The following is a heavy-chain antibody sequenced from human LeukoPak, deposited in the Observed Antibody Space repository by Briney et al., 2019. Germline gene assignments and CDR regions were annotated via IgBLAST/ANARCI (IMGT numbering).Heavy chain of an antibody. V-gene: IGHV3-9*01. Sequence: PGRSLRLSCAASGFNFDDYAMHWVRQAPGKGLEWVSGISWDSGSIGYVDSVKGRFTTSRDNAKNSLYLQMNSLRPEDTALYYCAKAQGYFDWYSPSDFCGQGTLVTVSS. D-gene: IGHD3-9*01. J-gene: IGHJ4*02. CDR1: GFNFDDYA. CDR3: AKAQGYFDWYSPSDF. CDR2: ISWDSGSI.